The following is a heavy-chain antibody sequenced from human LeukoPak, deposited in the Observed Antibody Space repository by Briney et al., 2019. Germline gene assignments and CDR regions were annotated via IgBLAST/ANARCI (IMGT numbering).Heavy chain of an antibody. Sequence: SETLSLICTVSGGSISSYYWSWIRQPAGKGLEWIGRIYTSGSTNYNPSLKSRVTMSVDTSKKQFSLKLSSVTAADTAVYYCAREHSYVFVWFDPWGQGTLVTVSS. CDR2: IYTSGST. CDR3: AREHSYVFVWFDP. D-gene: IGHD5-18*01. J-gene: IGHJ5*02. CDR1: GGSISSYY. V-gene: IGHV4-4*07.